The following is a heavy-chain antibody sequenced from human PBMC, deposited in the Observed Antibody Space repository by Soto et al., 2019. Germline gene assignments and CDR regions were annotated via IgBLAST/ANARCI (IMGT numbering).Heavy chain of an antibody. Sequence: GGSLRLSCAASGFTFSSYSMNWVRQAPGKGLEWVSSISSSSSYIYYADSVKGRFTISRDNAKNSLYLQMNSLRAEDTAVYYCARGTGIAAAPTDYYYGMDVWGQGTTVSVSS. D-gene: IGHD6-13*01. V-gene: IGHV3-21*01. J-gene: IGHJ6*02. CDR3: ARGTGIAAAPTDYYYGMDV. CDR1: GFTFSSYS. CDR2: ISSSSSYI.